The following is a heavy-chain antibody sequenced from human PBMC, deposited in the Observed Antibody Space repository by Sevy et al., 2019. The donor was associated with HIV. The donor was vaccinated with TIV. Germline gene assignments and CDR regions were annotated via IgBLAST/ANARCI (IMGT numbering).Heavy chain of an antibody. CDR3: ARDLGYYYGMDV. V-gene: IGHV3-30-3*01. J-gene: IGHJ6*02. Sequence: QLGGSLRLSCAASGFTFSSYAMHWVRQAPGKGLEWVAVISYDGSNKYYADSVKGRFTISRDSSKNTRYLQMNSLRAEDTAVYYCARDLGYYYGMDVWGQGTTVTVSS. CDR1: GFTFSSYA. CDR2: ISYDGSNK.